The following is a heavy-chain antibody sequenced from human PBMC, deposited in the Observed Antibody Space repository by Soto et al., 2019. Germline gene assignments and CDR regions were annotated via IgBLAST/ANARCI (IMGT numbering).Heavy chain of an antibody. CDR1: GFTLSSYA. V-gene: IGHV3-23*01. D-gene: IGHD5-18*01. Sequence: EVQLLESGGGLVQPGGSLRLSCAASGFTLSSYAMSWVRQAPGKGLEWVSAISGGGGGTYYADSVKGRFTISRDNSRNTLHLQMSSLRAGDTAVYYCAKNPPGYSYGYFYFDYWGQGTLVTVSS. CDR2: ISGGGGGT. CDR3: AKNPPGYSYGYFYFDY. J-gene: IGHJ4*02.